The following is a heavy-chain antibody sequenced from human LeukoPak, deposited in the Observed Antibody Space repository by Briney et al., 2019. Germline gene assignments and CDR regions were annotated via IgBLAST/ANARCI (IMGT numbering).Heavy chain of an antibody. Sequence: GGSLRLSCAASGFTFSSYGMHWVRQAPGKGLEWVAVISYDGSNKYYADSVKGRFTISRDNSKNTLYLQMNSLRAEDTAVYYCARDPQVTAIHDAFDIWGQGTMVTVSS. CDR3: ARDPQVTAIHDAFDI. CDR1: GFTFSSYG. CDR2: ISYDGSNK. J-gene: IGHJ3*02. D-gene: IGHD2-21*02. V-gene: IGHV3-30*03.